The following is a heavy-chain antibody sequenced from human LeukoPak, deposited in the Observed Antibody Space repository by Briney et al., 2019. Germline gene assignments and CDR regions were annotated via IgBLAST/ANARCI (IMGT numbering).Heavy chain of an antibody. CDR3: ARDSCSSTSCYALTIFGVDQGFDY. V-gene: IGHV3-48*03. Sequence: GGSLRLSCTASGFTFSSYEMNWVRQAPGKGLEWVSYISSSGSTIYYTDSVKGRFTISRDNAKNSLYLQMNSLRAEDTAVYYCARDSCSSTSCYALTIFGVDQGFDYWGQGTLVTVSS. D-gene: IGHD2-2*01. CDR2: ISSSGSTI. J-gene: IGHJ4*02. CDR1: GFTFSSYE.